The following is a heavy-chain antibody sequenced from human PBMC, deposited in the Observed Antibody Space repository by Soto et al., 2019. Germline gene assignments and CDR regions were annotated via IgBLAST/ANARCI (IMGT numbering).Heavy chain of an antibody. CDR2: ISSSGSTI. Sequence: VGSLRLSCAASGFTFSSYEMNWVRQAPGKGLEWVSYISSSGSTIYYADSVKGRFTISRDNAKNSLYLQMNSLRAEDTAVYYCAREATAGRDAFDIWGQGTMVTVSS. CDR3: AREATAGRDAFDI. D-gene: IGHD6-13*01. V-gene: IGHV3-48*03. CDR1: GFTFSSYE. J-gene: IGHJ3*02.